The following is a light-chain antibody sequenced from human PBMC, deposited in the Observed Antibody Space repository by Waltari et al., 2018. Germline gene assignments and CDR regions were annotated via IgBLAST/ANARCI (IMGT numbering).Light chain of an antibody. CDR3: QQYNNWPPVFT. CDR1: QSVRSN. J-gene: IGKJ3*01. CDR2: GAS. Sequence: EIVMTQSPATLSVSPGERATLSCRASQSVRSNLAWYQQKPGQDPRLLIYGASNRATGVPARFSGSGSGTDFTLAISSLQSEDFAIYYCQQYNNWPPVFTFGPGTRVDIK. V-gene: IGKV3-15*01.